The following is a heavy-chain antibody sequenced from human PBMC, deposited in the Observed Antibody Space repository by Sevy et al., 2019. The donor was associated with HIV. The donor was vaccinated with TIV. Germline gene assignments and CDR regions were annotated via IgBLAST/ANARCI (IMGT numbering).Heavy chain of an antibody. J-gene: IGHJ4*02. CDR2: IKEHGSAK. V-gene: IGHV3-7*03. D-gene: IGHD6-19*01. CDR1: GFIFRRYW. Sequence: GGSLRLSCAASGFIFRRYWMTWVRQAPGKGLEWVANIKEHGSAKNYVDSVKGRFTIARDNAKNSMHLQMNSLRAEDTAIYYCARDSDWKPVGYWGQGTLVTVSS. CDR3: ARDSDWKPVGY.